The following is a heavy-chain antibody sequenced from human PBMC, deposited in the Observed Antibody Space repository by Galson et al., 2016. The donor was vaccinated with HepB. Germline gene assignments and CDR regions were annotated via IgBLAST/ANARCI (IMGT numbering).Heavy chain of an antibody. CDR3: TRVGNDYSNYGAFDY. D-gene: IGHD4-11*01. CDR1: GFTFGDYA. CDR2: IRIKAYGETT. Sequence: SLRLSCAASGFTFGDYAMSWVRQAPGKGLEWVGFIRIKAYGETTDYAASVKGRFTISRDDSKSIAYLQMSRLRTEDTALYYCTRVGNDYSNYGAFDYWGQGTLVTVSS. J-gene: IGHJ4*02. V-gene: IGHV3-49*04.